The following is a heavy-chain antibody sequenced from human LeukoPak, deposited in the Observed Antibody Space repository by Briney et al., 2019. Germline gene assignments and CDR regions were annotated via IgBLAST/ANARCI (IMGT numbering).Heavy chain of an antibody. CDR2: ISYDGSNK. D-gene: IGHD4-4*01. CDR3: AGATVTTIADGAFDG. V-gene: IGHV3-30-3*01. J-gene: IGHJ3*01. Sequence: GGSLRLSCAASGFTFSSYAMHWVRQAPGKGLEWVAVISYDGSNKYYADSVKGRFTISRDNSKNTLYLQMTMLRAEDTAVYYCAGATVTTIADGAFDGWGQGTMVTVSS. CDR1: GFTFSSYA.